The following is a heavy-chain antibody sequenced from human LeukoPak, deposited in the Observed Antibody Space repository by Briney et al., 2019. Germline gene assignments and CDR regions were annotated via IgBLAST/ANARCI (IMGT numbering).Heavy chain of an antibody. V-gene: IGHV3-11*04. CDR1: GFTFRNYY. CDR3: ARGHWGLDY. J-gene: IGHJ4*02. CDR2: VRSSGGTI. Sequence: GGSLRLSRAASGFTFRNYYMSWIRQAAGKGLEWVSYVRSSGGTIYFADSVKGRFTVSRDNAKNSLYLQMNSLRAEDTAVYYCARGHWGLDYWGQGTLVTVSS. D-gene: IGHD7-27*01.